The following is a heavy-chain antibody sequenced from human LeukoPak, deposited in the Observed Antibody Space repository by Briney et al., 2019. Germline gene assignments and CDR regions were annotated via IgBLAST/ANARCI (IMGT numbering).Heavy chain of an antibody. J-gene: IGHJ4*02. CDR2: IKWDGGRT. CDR1: GFTFDDHG. V-gene: IGHV3-20*04. Sequence: GGSLRLSCAASGFTFDDHGMSWVRQAPGKGLEWVSGIKWDGGRTGYADSVKGRFTISRDKAKNSLYLQMNSLRAEDTASYYCARGPYYYDYSGYGGDYWGQGTLVTVSS. CDR3: ARGPYYYDYSGYGGDY. D-gene: IGHD3-22*01.